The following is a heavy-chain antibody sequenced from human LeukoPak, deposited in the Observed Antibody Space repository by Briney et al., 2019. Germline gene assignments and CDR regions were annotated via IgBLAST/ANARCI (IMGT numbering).Heavy chain of an antibody. D-gene: IGHD1-1*01. Sequence: GGSLRLSCAASGFTFSSYSMNWIRQAPGKGLEWVSYISNDGTTKYYADSVKGRATISRDNAKNSPYLQMNSLRAEDTGVYYCARKQATVPGDYWGQGTLVTVSS. CDR2: ISNDGTTK. J-gene: IGHJ4*02. CDR1: GFTFSSYS. V-gene: IGHV3-48*04. CDR3: ARKQATVPGDY.